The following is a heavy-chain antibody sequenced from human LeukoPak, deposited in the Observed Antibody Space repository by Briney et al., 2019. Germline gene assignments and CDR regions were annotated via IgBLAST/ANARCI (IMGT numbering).Heavy chain of an antibody. CDR2: INHSGST. CDR1: GGSFSGYY. CDR3: ARDGQYYYDSSGYYRAFDY. Sequence: PSETLSLTCAVYGGSFSGYYWSWIRQPPGKGLEWIGEINHSGSTNYNPSLKSRVTISVDTSKNQFSLKLSSVTAADTAVYYCARDGQYYYDSSGYYRAFDYWGQGTLVTVSS. D-gene: IGHD3-22*01. V-gene: IGHV4-34*01. J-gene: IGHJ4*02.